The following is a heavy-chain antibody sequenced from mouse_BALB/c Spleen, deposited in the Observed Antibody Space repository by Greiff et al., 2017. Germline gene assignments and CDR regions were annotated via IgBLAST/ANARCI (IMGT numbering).Heavy chain of an antibody. D-gene: IGHD1-2*01. CDR3: VRGTTATDAMDY. V-gene: IGHV2-9-2*01. CDR1: GFSLTSYD. CDR2: IWTGGGT. Sequence: VQLVESGPGLVAPSQSLSITCTVSGFSLTSYDISWIRQPPGKGLEWLGVIWTGGGTNYNSAFMSRLSISKDNSKSQVFLKMNSLQTDDTAIYYCVRGTTATDAMDYWGQGTSVTVSS. J-gene: IGHJ4*01.